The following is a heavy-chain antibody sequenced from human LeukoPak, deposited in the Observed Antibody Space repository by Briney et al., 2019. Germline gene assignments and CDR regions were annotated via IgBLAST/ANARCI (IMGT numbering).Heavy chain of an antibody. Sequence: SETLSLTCDVSGVSIRSYWWSWLRKPAGKGLEWIGRINTTGRTNYSPSFQSRVTMSIDMSSNQSSLTLTSVTAADTAVYYCARSGYTISAYHSDFWGQGAPVTASS. CDR3: ARSGYTISAYHSDF. CDR1: GVSIRSYW. V-gene: IGHV4-4*07. J-gene: IGHJ4*02. CDR2: INTTGRT. D-gene: IGHD5-18*01.